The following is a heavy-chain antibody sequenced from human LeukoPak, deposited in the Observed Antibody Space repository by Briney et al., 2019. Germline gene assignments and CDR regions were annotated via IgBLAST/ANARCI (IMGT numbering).Heavy chain of an antibody. CDR1: VFVVTSNY. CDR2: IYSGGST. D-gene: IGHD3-10*01. V-gene: IGHV3-53*01. CDR3: ARAGLLWFGESYFDY. J-gene: IGHJ4*02. Sequence: PGGSLILSCAASVFVVTSNYISWVRHAPWRGREWVLVIYSGGSTYYADSVKGRFTISRDNSKNTLYLQMNSLRAEDTAVYYCARAGLLWFGESYFDYWGQGTLVTVSS.